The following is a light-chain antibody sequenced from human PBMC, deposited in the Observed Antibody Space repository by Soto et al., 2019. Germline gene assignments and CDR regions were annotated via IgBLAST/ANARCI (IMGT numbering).Light chain of an antibody. CDR1: QTISSW. CDR3: QQSYSTPWT. CDR2: KAS. V-gene: IGKV1-5*03. J-gene: IGKJ1*01. Sequence: DIQMTQSPSTLSAAVGDRVTITCRASQTISSWLAWFQQRPGRAPKFLIYKASSLKNGVPLRFSGSGSGTDFTLTISSLQPEDFATYYCQQSYSTPWTFGQGTKVDIK.